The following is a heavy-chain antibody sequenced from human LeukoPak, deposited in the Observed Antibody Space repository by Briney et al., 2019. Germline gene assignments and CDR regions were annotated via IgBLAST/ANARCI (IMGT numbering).Heavy chain of an antibody. D-gene: IGHD6-13*01. CDR2: ISSSSSYI. V-gene: IGHV3-21*01. Sequence: GGSLRLSCAASGFTFRIYSMNWVREAPGKGLEGVSSISSSSSYIYYADSVKGRFTISRDNAKNSLYLQMNTLREEDTAVYYCARHTYSSSWPPQYFQHWGPGTLVTVSS. CDR1: GFTFRIYS. J-gene: IGHJ1*01. CDR3: ARHTYSSSWPPQYFQH.